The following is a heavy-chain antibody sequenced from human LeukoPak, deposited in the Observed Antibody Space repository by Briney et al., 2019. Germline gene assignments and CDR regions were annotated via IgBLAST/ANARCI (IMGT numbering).Heavy chain of an antibody. J-gene: IGHJ5*02. D-gene: IGHD3-3*01. CDR3: ARQTSGGYTVFFGKPRGHWFDP. CDR2: ISAYNGNT. Sequence: ASVKVSCKASGYTFTSYGISWVRQAPGQGLEWMGWISAYNGNTNYAQKFQGRVTITADESTSTAYMELSSLRSEDTAVYYCARQTSGGYTVFFGKPRGHWFDPWGQGTLVTVSS. V-gene: IGHV1-18*01. CDR1: GYTFTSYG.